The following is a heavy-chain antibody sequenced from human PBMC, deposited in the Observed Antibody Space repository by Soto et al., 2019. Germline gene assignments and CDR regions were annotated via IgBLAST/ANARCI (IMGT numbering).Heavy chain of an antibody. CDR3: PKGLASKKVDS. D-gene: IGHD5-12*01. CDR2: IYDSGST. CDR1: GGSLSNNHYY. V-gene: IGHV4-30-4*01. J-gene: IGHJ4*02. Sequence: QVQLQESGPGLVKPSQTLSLTCTVSGGSLSNNHYYWSWIRQPPGKGLEWIGHIYDSGSTYNNPSLKSRVSIQVDTSKNQSPRKLTSVTAADPPVYYGPKGLASKKVDSGGQGTLVTVPS.